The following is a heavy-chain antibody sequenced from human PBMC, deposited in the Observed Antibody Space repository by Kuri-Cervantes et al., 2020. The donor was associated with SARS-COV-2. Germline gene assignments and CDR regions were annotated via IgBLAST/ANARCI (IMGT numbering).Heavy chain of an antibody. V-gene: IGHV3-23*01. CDR1: GFTFSSYA. CDR2: ISGSSGST. D-gene: IGHD4-17*01. Sequence: GESLKISCAASGFTFSSYAMNWVRQAPGKGLEWVSAISGSSGSTYYADSVKGRFTISRDNSKNTLYLQMNSLRAEDTAVYYCAKDPRTTVTTFLFDYWGQGTLVTVSS. CDR3: AKDPRTTVTTFLFDY. J-gene: IGHJ4*02.